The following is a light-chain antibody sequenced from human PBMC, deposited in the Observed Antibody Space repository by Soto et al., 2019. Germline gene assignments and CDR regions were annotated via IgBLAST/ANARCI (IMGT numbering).Light chain of an antibody. V-gene: IGKV3-20*01. Sequence: ETVLTQSPGTLSLSPGERATLSCRASQSIGSSYLAWYQQKPGQAPRLLIYDASGRATGIPDRFSGSGSGTDFTLTISRLEPEDFAVYYCQQYGNSPQTFGQGTKLEIK. J-gene: IGKJ2*01. CDR2: DAS. CDR3: QQYGNSPQT. CDR1: QSIGSSY.